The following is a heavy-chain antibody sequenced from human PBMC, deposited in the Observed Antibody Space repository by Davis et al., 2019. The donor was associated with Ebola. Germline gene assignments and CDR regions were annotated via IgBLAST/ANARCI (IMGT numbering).Heavy chain of an antibody. CDR3: ARRDRGWGGNDY. Sequence: GESLKISCAASGLTFSIYWMSWVRQAPGKGLEWVANIKQDGSEKYYVDSVKGRFTISRDNAKNSLYLQMNSLRAEDTAVYYCARRDRGWGGNDYWGQGTLVTVSS. CDR1: GLTFSIYW. J-gene: IGHJ4*02. CDR2: IKQDGSEK. D-gene: IGHD6-19*01. V-gene: IGHV3-7*01.